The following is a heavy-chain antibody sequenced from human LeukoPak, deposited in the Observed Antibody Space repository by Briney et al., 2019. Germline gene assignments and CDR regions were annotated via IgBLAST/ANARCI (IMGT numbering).Heavy chain of an antibody. J-gene: IGHJ4*02. Sequence: PGGSLRLSCAASGFTFSSYWMNWVRQAPGKGLEWVANIKQDGSEKYYVDSVKGRFTISRDNAKNSLYLQMNSLRAEDTAVYYCARDSQLTYYYGSGSYDYWGQGTLVTVSS. D-gene: IGHD3-10*01. CDR3: ARDSQLTYYYGSGSYDY. V-gene: IGHV3-7*01. CDR1: GFTFSSYW. CDR2: IKQDGSEK.